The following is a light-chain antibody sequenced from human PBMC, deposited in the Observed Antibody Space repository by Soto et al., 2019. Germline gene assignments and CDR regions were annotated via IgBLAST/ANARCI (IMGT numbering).Light chain of an antibody. V-gene: IGLV1-51*02. CDR1: SSNIGNNY. CDR3: GTWDGSLSAWV. J-gene: IGLJ3*02. CDR2: ENN. Sequence: QSVLTQPPSVSAAPGQKVTISCSGSSSNIGNNYVSWYQQLPETAPKLLIYENNKRSSGIPDRFSGSKSGTSATLGITGLQTGDEADYYCGTWDGSLSAWVFGGGTKLTVL.